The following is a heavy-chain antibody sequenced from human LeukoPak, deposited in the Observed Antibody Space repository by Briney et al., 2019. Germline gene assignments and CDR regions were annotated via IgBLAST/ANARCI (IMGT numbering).Heavy chain of an antibody. D-gene: IGHD5-12*01. Sequence: SETLSLTCTVSGGSISSHYWSWIRQPPGKGLEWIGYIYYSGSTNYNPSLKSRVTISVDTSKNQFSLMLSSVTAADTAVYYCARSPVATVFDYWGQGTLVTVSS. CDR2: IYYSGST. CDR3: ARSPVATVFDY. CDR1: GGSISSHY. V-gene: IGHV4-59*11. J-gene: IGHJ4*02.